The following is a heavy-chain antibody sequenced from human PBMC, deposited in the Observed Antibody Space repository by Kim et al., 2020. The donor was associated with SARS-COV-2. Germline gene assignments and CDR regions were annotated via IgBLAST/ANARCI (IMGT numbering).Heavy chain of an antibody. D-gene: IGHD3-9*01. Sequence: GGSLRLSCAASGFTFSSYEMNWVRQAPGKGLEWVSYISSSGSTIYYADSVKGRFTISRDNAKNSLYLQMNSLRAEDTAVYYCARDRLRYFDWIPFDYWGQGTLVTVSS. CDR1: GFTFSSYE. V-gene: IGHV3-48*03. J-gene: IGHJ4*02. CDR3: ARDRLRYFDWIPFDY. CDR2: ISSSGSTI.